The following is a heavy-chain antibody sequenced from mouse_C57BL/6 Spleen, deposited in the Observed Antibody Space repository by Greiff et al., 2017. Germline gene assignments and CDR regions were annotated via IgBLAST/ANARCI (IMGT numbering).Heavy chain of an antibody. V-gene: IGHV1-82*01. Sequence: QVQLKESGPELVKPGASVKISCKASGYAFSSSWMNWVKQRPGKGLEWIGRIYPGDGDTNYNGKFKGKATLTADKSSSTAYMQLSSLTSEDSAVYFCARPSTVVEGWFAYWGQGTLVTVSA. J-gene: IGHJ3*01. D-gene: IGHD1-1*01. CDR3: ARPSTVVEGWFAY. CDR1: GYAFSSSW. CDR2: IYPGDGDT.